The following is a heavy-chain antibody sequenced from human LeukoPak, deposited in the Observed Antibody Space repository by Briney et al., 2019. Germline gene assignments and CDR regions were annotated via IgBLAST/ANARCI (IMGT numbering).Heavy chain of an antibody. J-gene: IGHJ4*02. CDR1: GFTLSVHY. D-gene: IGHD3-22*01. CDR3: VAFLSGYAY. CDR2: TTNKAHNYTT. V-gene: IGHV3-72*01. Sequence: GGTLRLSCAASGFTLSVHYMDWVRQDPGKGLEWVGRTTNKAHNYTTDYAASVTSRFTISRDNPNNSMYLQMINLKTEDTAVYYCVAFLSGYAYWGQGTLVTVSS.